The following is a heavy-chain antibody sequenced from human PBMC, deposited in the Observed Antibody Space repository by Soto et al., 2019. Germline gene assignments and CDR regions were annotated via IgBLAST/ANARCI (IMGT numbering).Heavy chain of an antibody. CDR2: IYHSGST. CDR1: GYSISSGYY. D-gene: IGHD3-16*01. V-gene: IGHV4-38-2*01. J-gene: IGHJ6*04. CDR3: AAPGRGGGDYGMDV. Sequence: PSETLSLTFAVSGYSISSGYYWGWIRQPPGKGLEWIGSIYHSGSTYSPPSLKSRVTISVDTSKNQFSLKLSSVTAADTAVYYCAAPGRGGGDYGMDVGGKGTTVTVSS.